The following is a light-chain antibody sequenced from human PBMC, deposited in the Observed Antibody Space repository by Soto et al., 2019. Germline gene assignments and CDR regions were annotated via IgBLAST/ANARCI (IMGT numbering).Light chain of an antibody. Sequence: EIVLTQSPGTLSLSPGERATFSCRTSQTINTEFLAWYQQRPGLAPRLLIHGTSNRATGIPDRFSGSGSGTAFPLTISALEPEDFAVYYCQRYRSSPLYAFGQGTKLEI. CDR2: GTS. V-gene: IGKV3-20*01. J-gene: IGKJ2*01. CDR3: QRYRSSPLYA. CDR1: QTINTEF.